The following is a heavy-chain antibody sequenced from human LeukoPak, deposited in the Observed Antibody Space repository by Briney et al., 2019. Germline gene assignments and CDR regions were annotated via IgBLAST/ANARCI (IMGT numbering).Heavy chain of an antibody. CDR1: GGSISSGDYY. J-gene: IGHJ5*02. CDR2: IYYSGST. V-gene: IGHV4-30-4*01. D-gene: IGHD6-6*01. CDR3: ARQVQYSSSSGWFDP. Sequence: SETLSLTCTVSGGSISSGDYYWSWIRQPPGKGLEWIGYIYYSGSTYYNPSLKSRVTISVDTSKNQFSLKLSSVTAADTAVYYCARQVQYSSSSGWFDPWGQGTLVTFSS.